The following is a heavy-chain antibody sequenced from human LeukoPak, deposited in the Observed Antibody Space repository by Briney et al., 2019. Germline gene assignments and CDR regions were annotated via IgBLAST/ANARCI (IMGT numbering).Heavy chain of an antibody. Sequence: SETLSLTCTVSGGSISSYYWSWIRQPPGKGLEWIGYIYYSGSTNYNPSLKSRVTISVDTSKNQFSLKLSSVTAADTAVYYCARWATGIYGSGSYYKFDYWGQGTLVTVSS. CDR3: ARWATGIYGSGSYYKFDY. CDR2: IYYSGST. D-gene: IGHD3-10*01. J-gene: IGHJ4*02. V-gene: IGHV4-59*01. CDR1: GGSISSYY.